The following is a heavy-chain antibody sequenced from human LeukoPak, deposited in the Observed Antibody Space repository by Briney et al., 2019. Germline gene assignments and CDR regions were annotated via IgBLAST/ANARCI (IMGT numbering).Heavy chain of an antibody. V-gene: IGHV3-38-3*01. CDR1: GFTVSSNE. Sequence: GGSLRLSCAASGFTVSSNEMSWVRQAPGKGLEWVSSISGGSTYYADSRKGRFTISRDNAKNSLYLQMNSLRAEDTAVYYCAELGITMIGGVWGKGTTVTISS. CDR3: AELGITMIGGV. J-gene: IGHJ6*04. D-gene: IGHD3-10*02. CDR2: ISGGST.